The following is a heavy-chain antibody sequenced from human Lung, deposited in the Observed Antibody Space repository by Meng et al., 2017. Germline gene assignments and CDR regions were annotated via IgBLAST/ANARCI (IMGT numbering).Heavy chain of an antibody. CDR3: ARASYGSGSPLGESWFDP. D-gene: IGHD3-10*01. J-gene: IGHJ5*02. Sequence: QVQLQESGPGLVKPSQTLSLTGTVSGGSISSGGYYWSWIRQHPGKGLEWIGYIHDSGSTYYNPSLKSRVTISADTSKNQFSLKLSSVTAADTAVYYCARASYGSGSPLGESWFDPWGQGTLVTVSS. CDR2: IHDSGST. CDR1: GGSISSGGYY. V-gene: IGHV4-31*03.